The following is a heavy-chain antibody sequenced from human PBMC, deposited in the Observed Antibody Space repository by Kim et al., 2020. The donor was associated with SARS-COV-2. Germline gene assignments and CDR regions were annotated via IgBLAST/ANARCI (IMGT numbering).Heavy chain of an antibody. Sequence: GGSLRLSCTVSGFNFNSYSMNWVRQAPGKGLEWVSYISSSSSTVYYADSVRGRFTISRDNAKNSLFLQMNSLRDDDTAVYYCARCPLSMTMVRGMITTTFFDYYHMDAWGQGTLVTVSS. CDR2: ISSSSSTV. J-gene: IGHJ6*02. CDR3: ARCPLSMTMVRGMITTTFFDYYHMDA. V-gene: IGHV3-48*02. D-gene: IGHD3-10*01. CDR1: GFNFNSYS.